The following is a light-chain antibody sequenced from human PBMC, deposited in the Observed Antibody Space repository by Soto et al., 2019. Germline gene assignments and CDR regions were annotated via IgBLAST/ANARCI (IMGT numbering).Light chain of an antibody. CDR3: CSYTTSNTRQIV. V-gene: IGLV2-14*03. CDR2: DVS. Sequence: QSVLTQPASVSGSPGQSITISCTGTSSDVVGYNYVSWYQHHPGKAPKFMIYDVSNRPSGVSNRFSGSKAGNTASLTISGLQAEDEADYYCCSYTTSNTRQIVFGTGTKVTVL. J-gene: IGLJ1*01. CDR1: SSDVVGYNY.